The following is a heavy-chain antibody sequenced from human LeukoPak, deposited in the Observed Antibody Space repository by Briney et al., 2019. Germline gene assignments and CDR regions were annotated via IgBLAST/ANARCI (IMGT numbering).Heavy chain of an antibody. CDR1: GGSISSSSYY. V-gene: IGHV4-39*01. Sequence: SETLSLTCTVSGGSISSSSYYWGWIRQPPGKGLEWIGSIYYSGSTYYNPSLKSRVTISVDTSKNQFSLKVSSVTAADAAVYYCARRLPKYYFDYWGQGTLVTVSS. J-gene: IGHJ4*02. CDR2: IYYSGST. CDR3: ARRLPKYYFDY.